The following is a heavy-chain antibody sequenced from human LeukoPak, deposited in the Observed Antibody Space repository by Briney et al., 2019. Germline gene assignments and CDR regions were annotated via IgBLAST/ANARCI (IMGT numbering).Heavy chain of an antibody. D-gene: IGHD3-22*01. CDR1: GYTFTSYD. Sequence: GASVKVSCKASGYTFTSYDINWVRQAPGQGLEWMGWMNPNSGNTGYAQKFQGRVTMTRNTAISTAYMELSSLRSEDTAVYYCASPSAQIYHSSGYYSAWGQGTLVTVSS. CDR2: MNPNSGNT. J-gene: IGHJ5*02. V-gene: IGHV1-8*01. CDR3: ASPSAQIYHSSGYYSA.